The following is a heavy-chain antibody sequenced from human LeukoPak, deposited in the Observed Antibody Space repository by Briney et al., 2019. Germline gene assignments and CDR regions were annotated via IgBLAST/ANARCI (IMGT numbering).Heavy chain of an antibody. CDR2: IWYDGSYK. CDR3: VRDRGALQYFDF. V-gene: IGHV3-33*01. CDR1: GFTFRNHG. J-gene: IGHJ4*02. D-gene: IGHD5-24*01. Sequence: GGSLRLSCAASGFTFRNHGMHWVRQAPGKGLEWVAIIWYDGSYKYYADSVKGRFTISRDNSKNTLYLQMNSLRAEDTAVYYCVRDRGALQYFDFWGQGTLVTVSS.